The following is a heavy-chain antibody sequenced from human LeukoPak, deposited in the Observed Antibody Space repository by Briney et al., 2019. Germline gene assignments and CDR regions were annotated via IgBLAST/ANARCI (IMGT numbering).Heavy chain of an antibody. CDR2: ISWNSDSI. Sequence: SLRLSCAASGFTFDDYAMHWVRQAPGKRLEWVSGISWNSDSIGYADSVKGRFTISRDNAKNSLYLQMNSLRAENTALYYCAKDHGSYGNDDFDIWGQGTMVTVSS. J-gene: IGHJ3*02. CDR1: GFTFDDYA. CDR3: AKDHGSYGNDDFDI. D-gene: IGHD1-26*01. V-gene: IGHV3-9*01.